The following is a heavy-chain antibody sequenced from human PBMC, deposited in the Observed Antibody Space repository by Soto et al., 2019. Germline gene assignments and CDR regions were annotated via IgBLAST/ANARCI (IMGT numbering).Heavy chain of an antibody. Sequence: SVKVSCKASGGTFSSYAISWVRQAPGQGLEWMGGIIPIFGTANYAQKFQGRVTITADESTSTAYMELSSLRSEDTAVYYCARVSRVNYYDSSGYSPTPFDYWGQGTLVTVSS. CDR3: ARVSRVNYYDSSGYSPTPFDY. V-gene: IGHV1-69*13. D-gene: IGHD3-22*01. CDR1: GGTFSSYA. CDR2: IIPIFGTA. J-gene: IGHJ4*02.